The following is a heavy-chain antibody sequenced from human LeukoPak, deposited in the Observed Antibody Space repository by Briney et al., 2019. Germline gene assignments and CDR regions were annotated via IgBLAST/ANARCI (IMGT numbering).Heavy chain of an antibody. V-gene: IGHV4-30-2*01. D-gene: IGHD2-8*01. J-gene: IGHJ4*02. Sequence: SETLSLTCAVSGGSISSGGYSWIWIRQPPGKGLEWIGYIYHSGSTYYNPSLKSRVTISVDRSKNQFSLKLRSVTAADTDVYYCVGRLDNGEFDYWGQGTLVTVSS. CDR2: IYHSGST. CDR1: GGSISSGGYS. CDR3: VGRLDNGEFDY.